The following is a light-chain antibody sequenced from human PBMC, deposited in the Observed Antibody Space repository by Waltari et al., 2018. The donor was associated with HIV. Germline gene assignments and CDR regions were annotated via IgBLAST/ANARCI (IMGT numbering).Light chain of an antibody. J-gene: IGLJ1*01. CDR1: SSAVGSYNL. CDR2: EGS. CDR3: CSYTGSSTRRPYV. V-gene: IGLV2-23*01. Sequence: QSALTQPASVSGSPGPSITISCTGTSSAVGSYNLVSWYQQHPGKAPKVMIYEGSKRPSGVSNRFSGSKSGNTASLTISGLQAEDEADYYCCSYTGSSTRRPYVFGTGTKVTVL.